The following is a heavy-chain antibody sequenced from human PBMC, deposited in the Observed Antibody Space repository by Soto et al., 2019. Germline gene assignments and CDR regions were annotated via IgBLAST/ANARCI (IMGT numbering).Heavy chain of an antibody. CDR3: ARRALSGRSFDY. CDR2: IYWVDDK. V-gene: IGHV2-5*02. Sequence: QITLKESGPTLVTPTQTLTLTCTFSGFSLTTTGEAVGWIRQPPGKALEWLALIYWVDDKRYSPSLRDRLAITKDTSKKQVVLTMTDMDPVDTATYYCARRALSGRSFDYWRQGTLVTVSS. J-gene: IGHJ4*02. CDR1: GFSLTTTGEA. D-gene: IGHD4-17*01.